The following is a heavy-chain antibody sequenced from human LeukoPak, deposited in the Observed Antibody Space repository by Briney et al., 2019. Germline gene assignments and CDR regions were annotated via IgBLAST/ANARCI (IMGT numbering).Heavy chain of an antibody. CDR2: IHHSGST. J-gene: IGHJ4*02. Sequence: SETPSLTCTVSGGSISSGNYYWRWIRQHPGKGLEWIGYIHHSGSTYYNPSLKSRVIISVDTSKNQFSLKLNSVTAADTAVYYCARAPLEWLYLLDYWGQGTLVTVSS. D-gene: IGHD3-3*01. V-gene: IGHV4-31*03. CDR3: ARAPLEWLYLLDY. CDR1: GGSISSGNYY.